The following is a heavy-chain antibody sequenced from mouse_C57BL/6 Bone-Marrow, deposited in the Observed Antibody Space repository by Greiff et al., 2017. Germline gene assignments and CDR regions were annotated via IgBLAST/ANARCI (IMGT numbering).Heavy chain of an antibody. CDR2: IYPGDGDT. J-gene: IGHJ2*01. CDR3: ASPVNWAYYFDY. CDR1: GYAFSSSW. Sequence: QVQLQQSGPELVKPGASVKISCKASGYAFSSSWMNWVKPRPGKGLEWIGRIYPGDGDTNYNGKFQGKATLTADKSSSTAYMQLSSLTSEDSAVYVGASPVNWAYYFDYWGQGTTLTVSS. V-gene: IGHV1-82*01. D-gene: IGHD4-1*01.